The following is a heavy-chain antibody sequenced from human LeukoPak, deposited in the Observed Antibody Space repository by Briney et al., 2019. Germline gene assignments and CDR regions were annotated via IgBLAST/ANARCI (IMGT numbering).Heavy chain of an antibody. CDR1: GFTVSSNY. Sequence: PGGSLRLSCAASGFTVSSNYMSWVRPAPGKGLEWVSVIYSGGSTYYADSVKGRFTISRDNSKNTLYLQMNSLRAEDTAVYYCARALVGSGYYYSSDYWGQGTLVTVSS. D-gene: IGHD3-22*01. V-gene: IGHV3-53*01. CDR3: ARALVGSGYYYSSDY. CDR2: IYSGGST. J-gene: IGHJ4*02.